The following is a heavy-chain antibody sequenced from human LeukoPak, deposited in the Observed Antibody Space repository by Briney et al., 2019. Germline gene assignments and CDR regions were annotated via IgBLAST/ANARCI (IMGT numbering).Heavy chain of an antibody. V-gene: IGHV4-4*07. CDR1: GGSISHYY. J-gene: IGHJ6*03. Sequence: PSETLSLTCTVSGGSISHYYWSWIRQPAGKGLEWIGRVYTSGSTNYNPSLKSRVTMSIDTSKNQFSLEVSSVTAADTAVYYCARAPGYCSTTSCEYYYYMDVWGKGTTVTVSS. CDR2: VYTSGST. D-gene: IGHD2-2*01. CDR3: ARAPGYCSTTSCEYYYYMDV.